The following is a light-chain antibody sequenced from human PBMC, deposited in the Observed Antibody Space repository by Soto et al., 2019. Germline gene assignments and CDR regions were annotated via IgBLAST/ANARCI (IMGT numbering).Light chain of an antibody. CDR3: QQYDNLLPIT. CDR1: QDIDKN. Sequence: IQLTQSPSSLSASVGDRVTITCQASQDIDKNLNWYQQKPGKAPKLLIYDASSLQTGVRSRFSGSGSATYFTFTISSLQPEDIATYYCQQYDNLLPITFGQGTRLVIK. CDR2: DAS. J-gene: IGKJ5*01. V-gene: IGKV1-33*01.